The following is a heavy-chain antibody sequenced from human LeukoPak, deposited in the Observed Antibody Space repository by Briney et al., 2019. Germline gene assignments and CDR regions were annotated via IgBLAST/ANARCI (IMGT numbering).Heavy chain of an antibody. V-gene: IGHV3-11*04. CDR1: GFTFSDYY. J-gene: IGHJ4*02. D-gene: IGHD6-6*01. CDR2: ISSSGSTI. Sequence: GSLRLSCAASGFTFSDYYMSWIRQAPGKGLEWVSYISSSGSTIYYADSVKGRFTISRDNAKNSLNLQMNSLRAEDTAVYYCARDSGIAALADYWGQGTLVTVSS. CDR3: ARDSGIAALADY.